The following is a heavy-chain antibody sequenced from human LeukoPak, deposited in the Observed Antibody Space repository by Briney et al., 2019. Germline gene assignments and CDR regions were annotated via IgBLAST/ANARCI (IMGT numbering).Heavy chain of an antibody. V-gene: IGHV3-30*02. CDR1: GFTFSSYS. D-gene: IGHD2-21*02. J-gene: IGHJ4*02. CDR2: IRYDGSNK. Sequence: GGSLRLPCAASGFTFSSYSMNWARQAPGKGLEWVAFIRYDGSNKYYADSVKGRFTISRDNSKNTLYLQMNSLRAEDTAVYYCAKQVRGGDSNWGQGTLVTVSS. CDR3: AKQVRGGDSN.